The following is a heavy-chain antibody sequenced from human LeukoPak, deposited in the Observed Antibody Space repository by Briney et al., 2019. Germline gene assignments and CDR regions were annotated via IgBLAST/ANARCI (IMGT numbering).Heavy chain of an antibody. CDR2: MNPNSGNT. CDR1: GYTFTSYD. Sequence: ASVKVSCKASGYTFTSYDINWVRQATGQGLEWMGWMNPNSGNTGYAQKFQGRVTITRNTSISTAYMELSSLRSEDTAVYYCARGLKQQLVRVLVFWFDPWGQGTLVTVSS. V-gene: IGHV1-8*03. CDR3: ARGLKQQLVRVLVFWFDP. J-gene: IGHJ5*02. D-gene: IGHD6-13*01.